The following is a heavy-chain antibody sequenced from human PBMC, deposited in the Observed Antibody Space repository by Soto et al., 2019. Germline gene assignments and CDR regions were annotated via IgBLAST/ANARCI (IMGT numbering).Heavy chain of an antibody. CDR2: ISYDGSNT. Sequence: QVQLVESRGGVVQPGRSLRLSCVASGFTFSSYGMHWVRQAPGKGLEWVAIISYDGSNTYYADSVKGRFTISRDNSKNTLYLQMNSLRAEDTSAYYCAKEGGLSGSYYISSSYFFDYWGQGTLVTVSS. J-gene: IGHJ4*02. CDR3: AKEGGLSGSYYISSSYFFDY. CDR1: GFTFSSYG. V-gene: IGHV3-30*18. D-gene: IGHD1-26*01.